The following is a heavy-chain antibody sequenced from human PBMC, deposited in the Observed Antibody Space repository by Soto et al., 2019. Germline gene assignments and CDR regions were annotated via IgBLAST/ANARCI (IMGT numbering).Heavy chain of an antibody. V-gene: IGHV4-34*01. CDR3: ARAYYDFWSGLRYYFDY. CDR1: GGSFSGYY. D-gene: IGHD3-3*01. J-gene: IGHJ4*02. Sequence: SETLSLTCAVYGGSFSGYYWSWIRQPPGKGLEWIGEINHSGSTNYNPSLKSRVTISVDTSKNQFSLKLSSVTAADTAVYYCARAYYDFWSGLRYYFDYWGQGTLVTVSS. CDR2: INHSGST.